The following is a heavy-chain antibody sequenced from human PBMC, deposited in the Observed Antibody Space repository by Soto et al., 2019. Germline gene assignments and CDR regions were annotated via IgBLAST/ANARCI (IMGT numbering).Heavy chain of an antibody. Sequence: ASVKVSRKASGYTFTSDAMFRVILAHGQRLEWMGWINAGNGNTKYSQKFQGRVTITRDTSASTAYMELSSLRSEDTAVYYCARARGLLLFGTYGAFQIWGQEKLVT. CDR2: INAGNGNT. V-gene: IGHV1-3*01. CDR3: ARARGLLLFGTYGAFQI. D-gene: IGHD3-10*01. CDR1: GYTFTSDA. J-gene: IGHJ3*02.